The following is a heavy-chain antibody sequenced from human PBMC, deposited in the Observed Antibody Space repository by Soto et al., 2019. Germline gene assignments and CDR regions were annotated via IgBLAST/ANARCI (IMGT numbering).Heavy chain of an antibody. CDR2: IDYNGVT. V-gene: IGHV4-39*01. CDR3: GKVLVGDTGHTESDC. J-gene: IGHJ4*02. Sequence: SETLSLTCTVSGGSIYRSGYYWGWIRQPPGRGLEWIGNIDYNGVTYSNPSLKSRVTISRDTSKNQFSLKLTSVTAADTALYYCGKVLVGDTGHTESDCWGPGTLVTVSS. D-gene: IGHD2-15*01. CDR1: GGSIYRSGYY.